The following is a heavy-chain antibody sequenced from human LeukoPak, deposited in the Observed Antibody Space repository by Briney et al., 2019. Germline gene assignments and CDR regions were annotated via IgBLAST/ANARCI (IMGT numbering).Heavy chain of an antibody. J-gene: IGHJ3*02. CDR1: GFTFSNAW. V-gene: IGHV3-20*04. Sequence: GGSLRLSCAASGFTFSNAWMSWVRQTPGKGLEWVSGINWNGGTTGYADSVKGRFTISRDNAKNSLFLQMNNLRAEDTALYYCARVRVVWDLDDAFDIWGQGTMVTVSS. CDR3: ARVRVVWDLDDAFDI. CDR2: INWNGGTT. D-gene: IGHD1-26*01.